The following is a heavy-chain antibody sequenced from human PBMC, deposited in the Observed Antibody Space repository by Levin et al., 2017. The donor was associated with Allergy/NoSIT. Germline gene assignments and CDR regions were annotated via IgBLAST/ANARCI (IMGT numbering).Heavy chain of an antibody. CDR1: GFTFSSYA. J-gene: IGHJ5*01. CDR2: ISDSGHNT. CDR3: ARTVTREGDS. D-gene: IGHD4-17*01. V-gene: IGHV3-23*01. Sequence: LTGGSLRLSCAASGFTFSSYAITWVRQAPGKGLEWVSSISDSGHNTYYADAVKGRFTISRDNSKNTLFLQMNSLRVEDTATYYCARTVTREGDSWGQGTLVTVSS.